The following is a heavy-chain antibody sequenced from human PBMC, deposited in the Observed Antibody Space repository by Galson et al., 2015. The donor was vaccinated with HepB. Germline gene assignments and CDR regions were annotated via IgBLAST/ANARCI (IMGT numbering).Heavy chain of an antibody. Sequence: SLRLSCAASGLTFSDYHMTWIRQAPGKGLEWVAYISETSNTIYYADSVEGRFTISRDNAKNSVFLQMNSLRAEDTAVYYCTTHHSGQDLYYYYGLDVWGRGTTVTVS. CDR2: ISETSNTI. D-gene: IGHD5-12*01. CDR1: GLTFSDYH. J-gene: IGHJ6*02. V-gene: IGHV3-11*01. CDR3: TTHHSGQDLYYYYGLDV.